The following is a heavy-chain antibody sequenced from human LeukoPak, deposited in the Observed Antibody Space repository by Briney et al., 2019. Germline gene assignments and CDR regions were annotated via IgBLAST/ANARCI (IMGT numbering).Heavy chain of an antibody. CDR2: IYYSGST. D-gene: IGHD2-15*01. CDR1: GGSISSYY. CDR3: ARDIGGYCSGGSCYSGYYFDY. J-gene: IGHJ4*02. V-gene: IGHV4-59*01. Sequence: SETLSLTCTVSGGSISSYYWSWIRQPPGKGLEWIGYIYYSGSTNYNPSLKSRVTISVDTSKHQFSLMLSSVTAADTAVYYCARDIGGYCSGGSCYSGYYFDYWGQGTLVTVPS.